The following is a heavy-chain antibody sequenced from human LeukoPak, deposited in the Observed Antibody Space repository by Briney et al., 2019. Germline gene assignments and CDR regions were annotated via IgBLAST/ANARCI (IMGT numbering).Heavy chain of an antibody. CDR1: GGSFSGYY. Sequence: SETLSLTCAVYGGSFSGYYWSWIRQPPGKGLEWIGEINHSGGTNYNPSLKSRVTISVDTSKNQFSLKLSSVTAADTAVYYCARGRLGYCSGGSCPLGYFDYRGQGTLVTVSS. D-gene: IGHD2-15*01. J-gene: IGHJ4*02. CDR3: ARGRLGYCSGGSCPLGYFDY. CDR2: INHSGGT. V-gene: IGHV4-34*01.